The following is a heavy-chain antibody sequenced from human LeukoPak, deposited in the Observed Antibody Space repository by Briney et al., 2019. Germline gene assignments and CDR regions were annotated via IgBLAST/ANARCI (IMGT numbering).Heavy chain of an antibody. CDR1: GFTFSGSA. D-gene: IGHD4-11*01. J-gene: IGHJ4*02. Sequence: GGSLRLSCVASGFTFSGSAMHWVRQASGKGLEWVGRIRGKAKGYTTVYSASVRGRFTISRDDSKSTAYLQMSSLKTEDTAVYYCSSHGHDYSNYELDSWGQGTLVTVSS. CDR3: SSHGHDYSNYELDS. CDR2: IRGKAKGYTT. V-gene: IGHV3-73*01.